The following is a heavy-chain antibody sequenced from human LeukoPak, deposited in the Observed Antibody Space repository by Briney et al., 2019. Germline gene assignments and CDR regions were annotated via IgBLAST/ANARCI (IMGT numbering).Heavy chain of an antibody. CDR1: GGSISSSSYY. CDR3: ARGRGYYGSGSYNGMDV. V-gene: IGHV4-39*07. Sequence: PSETLSLTCTVSGGSISSSSYYWGWIRQPPGKGLEWIGEINHSGSTNYNPSLKSRVTISVDTSKNQFSLKLSSVTAADTAVYYCARGRGYYGSGSYNGMDVWGQGTTVTVSS. J-gene: IGHJ6*02. CDR2: INHSGST. D-gene: IGHD3-10*01.